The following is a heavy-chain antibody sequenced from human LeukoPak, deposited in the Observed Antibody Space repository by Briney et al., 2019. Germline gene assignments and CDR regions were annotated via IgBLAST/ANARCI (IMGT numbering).Heavy chain of an antibody. D-gene: IGHD2-15*01. CDR2: INPNSCHT. V-gene: IGHV1-8*01. CDR1: GYIFTSYD. CDR3: ARGAPGSSCSGGSCPYFDF. J-gene: IGHJ4*02. Sequence: ASVKVSCKASGYIFTSYDINWVRQAPGQGLEWMGCINPNSCHTCFARKVRGRFSITTNNSISTVYMEVTSLKSEDTAVYYCARGAPGSSCSGGSCPYFDFWGQGTLVSVSS.